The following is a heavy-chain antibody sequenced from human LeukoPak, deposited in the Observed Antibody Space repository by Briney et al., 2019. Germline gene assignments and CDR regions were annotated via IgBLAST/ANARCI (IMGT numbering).Heavy chain of an antibody. Sequence: GSSVTVSCKASGSTFTCYYMHWVRQAPGQGLEWMGWINPNSGGTNYAQKFQGRVTMTRDTSISTAYMELSRLRSDDTAVYYCAREKSYDILTGYYNPLKYWGQGTLVTVSS. CDR2: INPNSGGT. V-gene: IGHV1-2*02. D-gene: IGHD3-9*01. CDR3: AREKSYDILTGYYNPLKY. CDR1: GSTFTCYY. J-gene: IGHJ4*02.